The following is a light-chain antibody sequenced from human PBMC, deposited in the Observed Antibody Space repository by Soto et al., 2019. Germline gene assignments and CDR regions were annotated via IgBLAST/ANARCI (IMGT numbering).Light chain of an antibody. J-gene: IGLJ2*01. CDR1: SSNIGAGYD. CDR2: GNS. Sequence: QSVLTQPPSVSGAPGQRVTISCTGSSSNIGAGYDVHWYQQLPGTAPKLLIYGNSNRPSGVPDRFSCSKSGTSASLAITGIPSEDEAAYYCQSYDRSLSVVFGGGTEPTVL. CDR3: QSYDRSLSVV. V-gene: IGLV1-40*01.